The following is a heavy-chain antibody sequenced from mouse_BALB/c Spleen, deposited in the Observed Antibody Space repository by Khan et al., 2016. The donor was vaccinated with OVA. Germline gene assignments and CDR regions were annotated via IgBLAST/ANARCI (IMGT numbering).Heavy chain of an antibody. J-gene: IGHJ3*01. D-gene: IGHD2-2*01. Sequence: VQLKESGPELMRPGASVKISCKASGYSFTSYYIHWVKQSHGKSLEWIGYIDPFNGGSSYNQKFKGKATLTVDNSSCTAYMHLSSLTSEDSAVYYCARHGYVAWFAYWGQGTLITVSA. CDR2: IDPFNGGS. V-gene: IGHV1-31*01. CDR1: GYSFTSYY. CDR3: ARHGYVAWFAY.